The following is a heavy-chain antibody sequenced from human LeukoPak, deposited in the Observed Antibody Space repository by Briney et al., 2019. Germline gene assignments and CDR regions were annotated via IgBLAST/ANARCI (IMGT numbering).Heavy chain of an antibody. CDR3: VKDEGDAYYEF. Sequence: PGGSLRLSCAASEFTFSNYWMTWVRQAPGKGLEWVANINEDETAKYYVGSVKGRFTISRDNAKNSLYLQMNSLRAEDTAIYYCVKDEGDAYYEFWGQGTLVTVSS. J-gene: IGHJ4*02. CDR2: INEDETAK. CDR1: EFTFSNYW. V-gene: IGHV3-7*03. D-gene: IGHD3-16*01.